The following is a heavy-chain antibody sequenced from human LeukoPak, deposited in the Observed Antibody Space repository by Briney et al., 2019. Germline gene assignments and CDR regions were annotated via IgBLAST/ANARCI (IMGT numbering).Heavy chain of an antibody. CDR3: ARNYDSSGYTAFGY. CDR2: IYSSGST. J-gene: IGHJ4*02. CDR1: GGSISGYY. D-gene: IGHD3-22*01. V-gene: IGHV4-59*01. Sequence: SETLSLTCTVSGGSISGYYWSWIRQPPGKGLEWIGHIYSSGSTKCNPSLKSRVTISVDTSKNQFSLKLSSVTAADTAVYYCARNYDSSGYTAFGYWGRGTLLTVSS.